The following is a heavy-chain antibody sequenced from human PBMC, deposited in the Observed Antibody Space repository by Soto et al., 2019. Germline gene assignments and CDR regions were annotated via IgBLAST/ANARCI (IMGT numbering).Heavy chain of an antibody. V-gene: IGHV3-33*01. CDR1: GFTFSSYG. Sequence: QVQLVESGGGVVQPGRSLRLSCAASGFTFSSYGMHWVRQAPGKGLEWVAVIWYDGSNKYYADSVKGRFTISRDNSKNTLDLQMNSLRAEDTAVYYCASGRRGVMRYWGQGTLVTVSS. CDR2: IWYDGSNK. J-gene: IGHJ4*02. D-gene: IGHD3-16*01. CDR3: ASGRRGVMRY.